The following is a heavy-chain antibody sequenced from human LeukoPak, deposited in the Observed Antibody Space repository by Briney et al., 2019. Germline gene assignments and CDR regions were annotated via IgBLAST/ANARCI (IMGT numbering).Heavy chain of an antibody. CDR3: ARGEQWLTSDSIDI. Sequence: GGSLRLSGAASGFTFSTYDMIWVRQAPGKGLEWVSSISTTDSHIYYADSVKGRFTISRDNVRSSMYLQMNSLTAQDTAVYYCARGEQWLTSDSIDIWGQGTMVTVSS. CDR2: ISTTDSHI. J-gene: IGHJ3*02. CDR1: GFTFSTYD. V-gene: IGHV3-21*06. D-gene: IGHD6-19*01.